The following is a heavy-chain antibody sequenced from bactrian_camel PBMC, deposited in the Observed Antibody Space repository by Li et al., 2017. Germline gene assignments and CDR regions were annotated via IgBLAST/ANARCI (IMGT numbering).Heavy chain of an antibody. J-gene: IGHJ6*01. Sequence: QLVESGGGSVQAGGSLRLSCAASGFPFRDTAMSWVRQAPGKGLEWVSIINRGGTTYYADSMKGRFTISRDNATNTVYLQMNSLKPEDTSVYYCAADLTGWGTYCSGGYCPFRYWGQGTQVTVS. CDR3: AADLTGWGTYCSGGYCPFRY. D-gene: IGHD2*01. CDR2: INRGGTT. CDR1: GFPFRDTA. V-gene: IGHV3S35*01.